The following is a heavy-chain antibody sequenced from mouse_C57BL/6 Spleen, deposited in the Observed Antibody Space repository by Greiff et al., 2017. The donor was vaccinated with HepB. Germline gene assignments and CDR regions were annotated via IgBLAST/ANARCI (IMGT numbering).Heavy chain of an antibody. Sequence: QVQLQQSGPELVKPGASVKISCKASGYAFSSSWMNWVKQRRGKGLEWIGRIYPGDGDTNYNGKFKGKATLTADKSSSTAYMQLSSLTSEDSAVYFCARGGYDRYFDVWGTGTTVTVSS. CDR1: GYAFSSSW. CDR2: IYPGDGDT. CDR3: ARGGYDRYFDV. D-gene: IGHD2-2*01. J-gene: IGHJ1*03. V-gene: IGHV1-82*01.